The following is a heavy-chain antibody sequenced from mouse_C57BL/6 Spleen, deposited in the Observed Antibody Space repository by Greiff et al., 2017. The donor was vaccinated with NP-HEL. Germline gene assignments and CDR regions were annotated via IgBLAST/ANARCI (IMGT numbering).Heavy chain of an antibody. CDR3: ATRGEVYYGSSYYFDY. CDR1: GFTFSSYA. CDR2: ISDGGSYT. Sequence: EVHLVESGGGLVKPGGSLKLSCAASGFTFSSYAMSWVRQTPEKRLEWVATISDGGSYTYYPDNVKGRFTISRDNAKNNLYLQMSHLKSEDTAMYYCATRGEVYYGSSYYFDYWGQGTTLTVSS. V-gene: IGHV5-4*01. D-gene: IGHD1-1*01. J-gene: IGHJ2*01.